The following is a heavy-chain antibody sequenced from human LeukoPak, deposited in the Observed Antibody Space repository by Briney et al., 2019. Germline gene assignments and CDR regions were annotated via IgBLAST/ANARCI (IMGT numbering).Heavy chain of an antibody. Sequence: GGSLRLSCAASGYTFSRHGMNWVRQAPGKGLEWVSGISPSGDITYFADSVKGRFTISRDNSKNTLSLQMNSLRAEDTAVYYCATFYGSGKGGAFDIWGQGTMVTVSS. CDR2: ISPSGDIT. V-gene: IGHV3-23*01. CDR1: GYTFSRHG. J-gene: IGHJ3*02. D-gene: IGHD3-10*01. CDR3: ATFYGSGKGGAFDI.